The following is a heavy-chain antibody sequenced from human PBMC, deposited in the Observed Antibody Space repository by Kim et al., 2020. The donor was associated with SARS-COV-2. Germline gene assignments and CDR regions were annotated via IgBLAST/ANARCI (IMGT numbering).Heavy chain of an antibody. J-gene: IGHJ4*02. CDR3: AALGYSGSQNDY. CDR1: GFTFGDYA. D-gene: IGHD1-26*01. CDR2: ISWNSVSK. V-gene: IGHV3-9*01. Sequence: GGSLRLSCAASGFTFGDYAMHWVRQGPGKGLEWVSGISWNSVSKGYADSVKGRFTISRDNAKNSLYLQMNSLRAEDTAFYYCAALGYSGSQNDYWGQGTLVTVSS.